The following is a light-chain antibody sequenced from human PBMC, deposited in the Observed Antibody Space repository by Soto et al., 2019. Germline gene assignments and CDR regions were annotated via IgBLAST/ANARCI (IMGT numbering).Light chain of an antibody. Sequence: IQMTQSPSSVTASVVVRVTITHRASQSISSWLTWYQQKPGKAPKLLIHAASSLESGAPSRFSGSGSGTDFTLTISSLQPEDFATYYCQQANSFPHTFGGGTKVDIK. CDR1: QSISSW. CDR2: AAS. V-gene: IGKV1-12*01. J-gene: IGKJ4*01. CDR3: QQANSFPHT.